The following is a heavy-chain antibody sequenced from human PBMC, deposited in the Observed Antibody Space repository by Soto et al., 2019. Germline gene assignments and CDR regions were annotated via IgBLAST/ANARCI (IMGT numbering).Heavy chain of an antibody. CDR2: IYDSGST. J-gene: IGHJ6*02. CDR1: GDSINSYY. Sequence: SETLSLTCTVSGDSINSYYWSWIRQPPGKGLEWLGYIYDSGSTSYNPSLKSRVTISVDTSKNQFSLRLSSVTAADTAVYYCARDAGSGTYSYYYSLDVWGQGTTVT. V-gene: IGHV4-59*01. D-gene: IGHD3-10*01. CDR3: ARDAGSGTYSYYYSLDV.